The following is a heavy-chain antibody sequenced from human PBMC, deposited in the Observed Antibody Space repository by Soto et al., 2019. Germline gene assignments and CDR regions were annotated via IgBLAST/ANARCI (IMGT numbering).Heavy chain of an antibody. Sequence: GGSLRLSCAASGFTFSSYGMHWFRQAPGKGLEWVAVISYDGSNKYYADSVKGRFTISRDNSKNTLYLQMNSLRAEDTAVYYCAKDRDGYYSGMDVWGQGTTVTVSS. V-gene: IGHV3-30*18. J-gene: IGHJ6*02. CDR1: GFTFSSYG. CDR3: AKDRDGYYSGMDV. D-gene: IGHD3-22*01. CDR2: ISYDGSNK.